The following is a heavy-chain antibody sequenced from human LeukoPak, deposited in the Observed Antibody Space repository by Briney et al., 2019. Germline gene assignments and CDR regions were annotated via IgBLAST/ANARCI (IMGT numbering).Heavy chain of an antibody. CDR3: ARGSNRDGYNYYYYYGMDV. CDR1: GGTFSSYA. CDR2: IIPILGIA. V-gene: IGHV1-69*04. Sequence: SVKVSCKASGGTFSSYAISWVRRAPGQGLEWMGRIIPILGIANYAQKFQGRVTITADKSTSTAYMELSSLRSEDTAVYYCARGSNRDGYNYYYYYGMDVWGQGTTVTVSS. D-gene: IGHD5-24*01. J-gene: IGHJ6*02.